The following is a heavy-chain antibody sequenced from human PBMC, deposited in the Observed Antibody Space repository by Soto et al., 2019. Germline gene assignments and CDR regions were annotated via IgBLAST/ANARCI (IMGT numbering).Heavy chain of an antibody. J-gene: IGHJ6*02. D-gene: IGHD2-2*01. CDR3: ARDQYCSSTTCFGGMDV. CDR1: GFTTSNYW. V-gene: IGHV3-7*03. Sequence: GGSLRLSCRASGFTTSNYWMNWVRQAPGKGLEWVANTDQDGGEKYYVDSVKGRFTISRDTAKNSLFLQINSLRVEDTAVYYCARDQYCSSTTCFGGMDVWGQGTTVTVS. CDR2: TDQDGGEK.